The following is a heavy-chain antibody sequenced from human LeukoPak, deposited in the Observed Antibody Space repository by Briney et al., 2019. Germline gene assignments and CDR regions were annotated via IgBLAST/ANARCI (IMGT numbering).Heavy chain of an antibody. CDR1: GFTFSDYY. J-gene: IGHJ3*02. V-gene: IGHV3-11*01. D-gene: IGHD2-2*01. CDR2: ISSSGSTI. CDR3: ARDRRGYCSSTSCPAAFDI. Sequence: GGSLRLSCAASGFTFSDYYMSWIRQAPGKGLEWVSYISSSGSTIYYADSVKGRFTISRDNAKNSLYLQMNSLRAEDTAVYYCARDRRGYCSSTSCPAAFDIWGQGTMVTVSS.